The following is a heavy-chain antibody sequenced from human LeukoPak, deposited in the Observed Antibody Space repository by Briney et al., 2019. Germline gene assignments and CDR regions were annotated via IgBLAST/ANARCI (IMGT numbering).Heavy chain of an antibody. D-gene: IGHD2-2*01. CDR3: ARDIVVVPAAPGTYYYMDV. CDR1: GGSFSGYY. Sequence: SSETLSLTCAVYGGSFSGYYWSWIRQPPGKGLEWIGEINHSGSTNYNPSLKSRVTISVDTSKNQFSLKLSSVTAADTAVYYCARDIVVVPAAPGTYYYMDVWGKGTTVTVSS. V-gene: IGHV4-34*01. CDR2: INHSGST. J-gene: IGHJ6*03.